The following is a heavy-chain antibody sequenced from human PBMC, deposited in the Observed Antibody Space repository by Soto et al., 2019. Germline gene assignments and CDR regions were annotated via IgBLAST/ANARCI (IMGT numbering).Heavy chain of an antibody. CDR1: SGSLKSYY. CDR3: ARGTSTFEY. CDR2: IYYSGST. D-gene: IGHD4-17*01. Sequence: SETLSLTCSVSSGSLKSYYWSWIRQPPGKGLEWIGYIYYSGSTNYNPSLKSRVTLLVDTSKNQFSLKLSSLTAADTAVYFCARGTSTFEYWGQGTLVTVSS. J-gene: IGHJ4*02. V-gene: IGHV4-59*01.